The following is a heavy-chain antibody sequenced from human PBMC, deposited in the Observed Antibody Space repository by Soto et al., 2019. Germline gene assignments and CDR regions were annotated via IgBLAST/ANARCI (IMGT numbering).Heavy chain of an antibody. D-gene: IGHD1-26*01. CDR2: IGTTDDP. CDR1: GFTFSDYD. CDR3: ARSLGKGAPPLRPSAV. Sequence: EVRLVESGGGLVQPGGSLRLSCAGSGFTFSDYDMQWVRQATGKGLEWVSTIGTTDDPYYAGSVKGRFTISREDAENSLYLQMNNLRAEDTAVYFCARSLGKGAPPLRPSAVWGKGTMVSVSS. V-gene: IGHV3-13*05. J-gene: IGHJ3*01.